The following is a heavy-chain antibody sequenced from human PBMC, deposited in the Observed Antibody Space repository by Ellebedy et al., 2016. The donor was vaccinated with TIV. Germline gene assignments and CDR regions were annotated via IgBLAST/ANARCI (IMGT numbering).Heavy chain of an antibody. CDR1: GFTFSSYS. D-gene: IGHD3-10*01. J-gene: IGHJ4*02. CDR3: ARGPRFGESSFDY. V-gene: IGHV3-48*02. Sequence: GESLKISCAASGFTFSSYSMNWVRQASGKGLEWVSHISLSSSTIYYADSVKGRFTISRDNAKNSLSLQMNSLRDEDTAVYYCARGPRFGESSFDYWGQGTLVTVSS. CDR2: ISLSSSTI.